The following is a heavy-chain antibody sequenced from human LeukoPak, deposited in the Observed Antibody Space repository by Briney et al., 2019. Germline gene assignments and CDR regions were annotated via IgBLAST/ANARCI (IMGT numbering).Heavy chain of an antibody. CDR3: ARDGHYDILTGYFQD. V-gene: IGHV3-30*02. CDR2: IRYDGSNK. D-gene: IGHD3-9*01. J-gene: IGHJ1*01. CDR1: GFTFSSYG. Sequence: QTGGSLRLSCAASGFTFSSYGMHWVRQAPGKGLEWVAFIRYDGSNKYYADSVKGRFTISRDNAKNSLYLQMNSLRAEDTAVYYCARDGHYDILTGYFQDWGQGTLVTVSS.